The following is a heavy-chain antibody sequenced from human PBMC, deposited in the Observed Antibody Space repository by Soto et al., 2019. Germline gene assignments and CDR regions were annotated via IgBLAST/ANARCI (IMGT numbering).Heavy chain of an antibody. CDR2: IIPVFGRV. Sequence: QVQLVQSGPEVKKTGTSVKVSCKASGGTFSSRAISWVRQAPGQGLEWMGGIIPVFGRVNYAEKFQDRVTINADETTGTVYMELSSLRSEDTALYYCANSRGGTFLGYHGMDIWGQGTTVSVSS. CDR1: GGTFSSRA. D-gene: IGHD3-16*01. V-gene: IGHV1-69*01. J-gene: IGHJ6*02. CDR3: ANSRGGTFLGYHGMDI.